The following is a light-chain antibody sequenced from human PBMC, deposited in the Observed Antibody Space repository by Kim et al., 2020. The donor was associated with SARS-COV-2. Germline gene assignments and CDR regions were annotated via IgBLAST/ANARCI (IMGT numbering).Light chain of an antibody. Sequence: VSPGQTARITCAGDILARKYGRWFQQKPGRAPVRLIYKDTERASGISERFSGSSSGTTVTLTVSGAQVEDEADYYCLSGTDNSLRVFGTGTKVTVL. J-gene: IGLJ1*01. CDR3: LSGTDNSLRV. CDR2: KDT. CDR1: ILARKY. V-gene: IGLV3-27*01.